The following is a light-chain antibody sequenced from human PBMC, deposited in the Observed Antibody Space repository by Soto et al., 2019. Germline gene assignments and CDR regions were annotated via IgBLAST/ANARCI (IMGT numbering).Light chain of an antibody. CDR3: QQYNNYVT. CDR1: QNINRW. CDR2: KAS. Sequence: DIQMTQSPSTLSASVGDRITITCRASQNINRWLAWYQHKPGEAPKLLIYKASNLQSGVPSRFSGSGSGTEFTLTISSLQPDDFATYYCQQYNNYVTFGPGTKVDIK. V-gene: IGKV1-5*03. J-gene: IGKJ3*01.